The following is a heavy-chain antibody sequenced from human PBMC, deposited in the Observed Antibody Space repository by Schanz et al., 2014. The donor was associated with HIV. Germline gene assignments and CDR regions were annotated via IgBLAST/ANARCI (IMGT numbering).Heavy chain of an antibody. CDR3: AKPEYDSRGSSQSHFDY. CDR2: ISGSGVST. J-gene: IGHJ4*02. Sequence: VQMLESGGGSVQPGGSLRLSCAASGFTFSNFAMSWVRQAPGKGLEWVSSISGSGVSTFYAGSVKGRFAISRDKSKNTLYLQMTTLRIDDTAVYYCAKPEYDSRGSSQSHFDYWGQGTLVTVSS. CDR1: GFTFSNFA. V-gene: IGHV3-23*01. D-gene: IGHD3-22*01.